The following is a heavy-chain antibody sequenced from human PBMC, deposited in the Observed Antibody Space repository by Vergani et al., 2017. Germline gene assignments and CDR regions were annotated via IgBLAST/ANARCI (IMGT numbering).Heavy chain of an antibody. CDR2: IYYSGST. V-gene: IGHV4-61*01. Sequence: QVQLQESGPGLVKPSETLSLTCTVSGGSVSSGSYYWSWIRQPPGKGLEWIGYIYYSGSTNYNPSLKSRVTISVDTSKDQFSLKLSSVTAADPAVYYCARATITIFGVVIASGMDVWGQGTTVTVSS. J-gene: IGHJ6*02. CDR3: ARATITIFGVVIASGMDV. CDR1: GGSVSSGSYY. D-gene: IGHD3-3*01.